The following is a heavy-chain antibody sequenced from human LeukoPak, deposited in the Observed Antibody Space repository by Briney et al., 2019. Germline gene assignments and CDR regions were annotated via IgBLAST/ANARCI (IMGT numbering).Heavy chain of an antibody. V-gene: IGHV4-59*01. D-gene: IGHD6-19*01. CDR2: IYYSGST. Sequence: SETLSLTCTVSGGSISSYYWSWIRQPPGKGLEWIGYIYYSGSTNYNPSLKSRVTISVDTSKNQFSLKLSSVTAADTAVYYCARTVSGWYPFAFDIWGQGTMVTVSS. J-gene: IGHJ3*02. CDR1: GGSISSYY. CDR3: ARTVSGWYPFAFDI.